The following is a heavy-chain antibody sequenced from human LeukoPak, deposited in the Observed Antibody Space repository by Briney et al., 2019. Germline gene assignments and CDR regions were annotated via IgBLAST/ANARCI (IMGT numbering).Heavy chain of an antibody. J-gene: IGHJ5*02. V-gene: IGHV3-30*04. CDR2: ISYDGSNK. CDR3: ARDSFYDSSGYYFNWFDL. CDR1: GFTFSSYA. D-gene: IGHD3-22*01. Sequence: GGSLRLSCAASGFTFSSYAMHWVRQAPGKGLEWVAVISYDGSNKYYADSVKGRFTISRDNSKNTLYLQMNSLRAEDTAVYYCARDSFYDSSGYYFNWFDLWGQGTLVTVSS.